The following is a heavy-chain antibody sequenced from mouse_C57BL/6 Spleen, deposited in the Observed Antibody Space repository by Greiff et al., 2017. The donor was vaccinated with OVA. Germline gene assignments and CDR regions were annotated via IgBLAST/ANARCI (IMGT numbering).Heavy chain of an antibody. V-gene: IGHV10-1*01. J-gene: IGHJ3*01. D-gene: IGHD2-3*01. CDR3: VRHGLLPGFAY. CDR2: IRSKSNNYAT. Sequence: EVNVVESGGGLVQPKGSLKLSCAASGFSFNTYAMNWVRQAPGKGLEWVARIRSKSNNYATYYADSVKDRFTISRDDSESMLYLQMNNLKTEDTAMYYCVRHGLLPGFAYWGQGTLVTVSA. CDR1: GFSFNTYA.